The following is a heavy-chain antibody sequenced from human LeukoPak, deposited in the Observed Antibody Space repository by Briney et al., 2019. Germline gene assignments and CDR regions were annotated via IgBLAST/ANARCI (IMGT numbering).Heavy chain of an antibody. CDR1: GFTLSSYA. Sequence: PGGSLRLSCAASGFTLSSYAMSWVRQAPGKGLEWVSAISGSGGSTYYADSVKGRFTISRDNSKNTLYLQMNSLRAEDTAVYYCAKIPPIPYGAYYFDYWGQGTLVTVSS. V-gene: IGHV3-23*01. CDR2: ISGSGGST. D-gene: IGHD4/OR15-4a*01. CDR3: AKIPPIPYGAYYFDY. J-gene: IGHJ4*02.